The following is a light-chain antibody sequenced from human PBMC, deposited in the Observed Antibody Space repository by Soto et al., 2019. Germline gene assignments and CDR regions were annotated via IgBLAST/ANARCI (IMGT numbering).Light chain of an antibody. CDR3: SSYTSSSSYV. CDR1: SSDVGGYKY. J-gene: IGLJ1*01. Sequence: QSVLTQPASVSGSPGGSITISCTGTSSDVGGYKYVSWYQQHPDKAPKLIIYDVTNRPSGISNRFSGSKSGNTASLTISGLQAEDEADYYCSSYTSSSSYVFGTGTKSPS. V-gene: IGLV2-14*01. CDR2: DVT.